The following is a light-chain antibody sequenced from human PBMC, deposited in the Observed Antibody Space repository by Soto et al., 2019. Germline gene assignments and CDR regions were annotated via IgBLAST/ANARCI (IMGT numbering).Light chain of an antibody. CDR2: KVS. CDR1: QSLAYSDGNTY. J-gene: IGKJ4*01. Sequence: VVMNKSPLSLPVTLGQPASISCRSSQSLAYSDGNTYLNWFQQRPGQSPRRLIYKVSNRDSGVPDRFSGSGSGTDFALKISRVEAEDVGVYYCMQGTHWPLTFGGGTKVDIK. V-gene: IGKV2-30*01. CDR3: MQGTHWPLT.